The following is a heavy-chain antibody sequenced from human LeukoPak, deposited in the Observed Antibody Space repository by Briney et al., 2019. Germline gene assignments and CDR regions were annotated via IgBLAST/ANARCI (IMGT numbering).Heavy chain of an antibody. CDR2: INSDGSST. CDR1: GFTFSSYW. D-gene: IGHD3-22*01. Sequence: GGSLRLSCAASGFTFSSYWMHWVRQAPGKGLVWVSRINSDGSSTSYADSVKGRFTISRDNAKNTLHLQMNSLRVEDTAVYYCARGDPSWGVVVESEAHYWGQGTLVTVSS. J-gene: IGHJ4*02. CDR3: ARGDPSWGVVVESEAHY. V-gene: IGHV3-74*01.